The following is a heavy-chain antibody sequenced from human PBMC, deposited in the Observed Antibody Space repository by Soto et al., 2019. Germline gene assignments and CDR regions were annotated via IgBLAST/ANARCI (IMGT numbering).Heavy chain of an antibody. CDR3: AREGMITFGGVIEYYGMDV. CDR2: IYYSGST. CDR1: GGSISSGDYY. J-gene: IGHJ6*02. V-gene: IGHV4-30-4*01. D-gene: IGHD3-16*01. Sequence: TLSLTFTVSGGSISSGDYYWSWIRQPPGKGLEWIGYIYYSGSTYYNPSLKSRVTISVDTSKDQLSLKLSSVTAADTAVYYCAREGMITFGGVIEYYGMDVWGQGTTVTVSS.